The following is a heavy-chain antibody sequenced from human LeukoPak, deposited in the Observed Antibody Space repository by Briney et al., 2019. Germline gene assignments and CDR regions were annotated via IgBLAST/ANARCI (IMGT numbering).Heavy chain of an antibody. CDR1: GFTFSSYS. CDR2: ISSSSSYI. V-gene: IGHV3-21*01. J-gene: IGHJ3*02. CDR3: AREKGYYDSSAMAGDAFDI. D-gene: IGHD3-22*01. Sequence: GGSLRLSCAASGFTFSSYSMNWVRQAPGKGLEWVSSISSSSSYIYYADSVKGRFTISRDNAKNSLYLQMNSQRAEDTAVYYCAREKGYYDSSAMAGDAFDIWGQGTMVTVSS.